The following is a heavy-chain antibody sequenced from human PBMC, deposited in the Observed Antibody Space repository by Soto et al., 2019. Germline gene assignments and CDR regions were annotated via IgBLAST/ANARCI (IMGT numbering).Heavy chain of an antibody. J-gene: IGHJ4*02. D-gene: IGHD4-17*01. CDR2: ISGSGGST. Sequence: GSLRLSCAASGFTFSSYAMNWVRQAPGKGLEWVSAISGSGGSTYHAESVKGRFTISRDNSKNTLYLQMNSLRAEDTAVYFCAKAYATTALDSWGQGTQVTVSS. CDR1: GFTFSSYA. V-gene: IGHV3-23*01. CDR3: AKAYATTALDS.